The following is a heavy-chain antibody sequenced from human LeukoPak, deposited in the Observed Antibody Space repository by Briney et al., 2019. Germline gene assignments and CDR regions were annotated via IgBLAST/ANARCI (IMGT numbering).Heavy chain of an antibody. D-gene: IGHD1-26*01. CDR1: GYTFTSYG. CDR2: ISAYNGNT. V-gene: IGHV1-18*01. J-gene: IGHJ4*02. Sequence: ASVKVSCKASGYTFTSYGISWVRQAPGQGLEWMGWISAYNGNTNYAQKLQGRVTMTTDTSTSTAYMELRSLRSDDTAVYYCARDPIVGATTTPPPVFDYWGQGTLVTVSS. CDR3: ARDPIVGATTTPPPVFDY.